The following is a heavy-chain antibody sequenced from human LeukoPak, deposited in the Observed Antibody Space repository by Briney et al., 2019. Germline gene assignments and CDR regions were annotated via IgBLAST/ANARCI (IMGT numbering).Heavy chain of an antibody. J-gene: IGHJ6*04. CDR1: GSTFSSYS. CDR2: ISSSSSYI. V-gene: IGHV3-21*01. Sequence: GGSLRLSCAASGSTFSSYSMNWVRQAPGKGLEWVSSISSSSSYIYYADSVKGRFTISRDNAKNSLYLQMNSLRAEDTAVYYCARAAYYDTLSPFRDGMDVWGKGTTVTVSS. D-gene: IGHD3-9*01. CDR3: ARAAYYDTLSPFRDGMDV.